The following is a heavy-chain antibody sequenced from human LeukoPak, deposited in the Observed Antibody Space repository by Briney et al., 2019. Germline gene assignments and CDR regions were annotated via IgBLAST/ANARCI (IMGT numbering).Heavy chain of an antibody. J-gene: IGHJ4*02. D-gene: IGHD6-6*01. CDR3: SNWVEGARPSLDY. V-gene: IGHV3-23*01. Sequence: PGESLRLSCSASGFTFRSYAMAWVRQAPGTGLGWVSAISNSGRNTYYADSVKGRFTISRDNSKNTLYLEMNSLRAEDTAVYYCSNWVEGARPSLDYWGQGALVTVSS. CDR1: GFTFRSYA. CDR2: ISNSGRNT.